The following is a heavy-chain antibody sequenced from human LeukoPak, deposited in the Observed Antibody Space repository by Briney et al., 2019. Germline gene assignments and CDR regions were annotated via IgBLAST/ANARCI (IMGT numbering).Heavy chain of an antibody. CDR1: GYKFTSYG. V-gene: IGHV1-18*01. CDR2: ISAYNGNT. CDR3: ARGATENWFDP. J-gene: IGHJ5*02. D-gene: IGHD5-12*01. Sequence: GASVKVSCKASGYKFTSYGISWVRQAPGQGLDWMGWISAYNGNTNYAHNLQGRVTMTTDTSTSPAYMELRSLRSDDTAVYYCARGATENWFDPWGQGTLVTVFS.